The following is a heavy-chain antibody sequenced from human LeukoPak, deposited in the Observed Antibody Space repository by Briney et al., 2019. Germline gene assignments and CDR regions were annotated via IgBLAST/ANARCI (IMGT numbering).Heavy chain of an antibody. D-gene: IGHD3-10*02. CDR2: ISSNGSTI. Sequence: PGGSLRLSCAASGFTFSSYEMNWVRQAPGKGLEWVSYISSNGSTIYYADSVKGRLTISRDNAKNSLYLQMNSLRAEDTGVYYCAELGITMIGGVWGKGTTVTISS. V-gene: IGHV3-48*03. CDR1: GFTFSSYE. CDR3: AELGITMIGGV. J-gene: IGHJ6*04.